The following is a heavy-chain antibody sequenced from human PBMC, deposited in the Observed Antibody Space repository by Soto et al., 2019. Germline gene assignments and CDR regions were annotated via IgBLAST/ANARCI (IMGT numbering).Heavy chain of an antibody. CDR1: GGTFSSYA. J-gene: IGHJ5*02. Sequence: QVQLVQSGAEVKKPGSSAKVSCKASGGTFSSYAISWVRQAPGQGLEWMGGIIPIFGTANYAQKFQGRVTITADESTSTAYMELSSLRSEDTAVYYCARGWIGYCSSTSCYKWFDPWGQGTLVTVSS. V-gene: IGHV1-69*01. CDR3: ARGWIGYCSSTSCYKWFDP. D-gene: IGHD2-2*02. CDR2: IIPIFGTA.